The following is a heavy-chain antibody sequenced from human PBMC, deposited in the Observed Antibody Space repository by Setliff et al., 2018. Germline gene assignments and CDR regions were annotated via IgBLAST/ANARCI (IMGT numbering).Heavy chain of an antibody. J-gene: IGHJ6*02. D-gene: IGHD3-10*01. Sequence: SETLSLTCTVSGGSISSSSYYWGWIRQPPGKGLEWIGSIYYSGSTYYNPSLKSRVTISVDTSKNQFSLKLSSVTAADTAVYYCARDYYGSGSYYPSYYYYGMDVWGQGTTVTVSS. V-gene: IGHV4-39*07. CDR1: GGSISSSSYY. CDR3: ARDYYGSGSYYPSYYYYGMDV. CDR2: IYYSGST.